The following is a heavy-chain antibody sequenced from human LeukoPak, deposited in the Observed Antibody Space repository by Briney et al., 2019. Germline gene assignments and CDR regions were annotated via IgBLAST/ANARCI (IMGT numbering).Heavy chain of an antibody. D-gene: IGHD1-26*01. V-gene: IGHV3-64*01. CDR1: GFTFSSYA. J-gene: IGHJ4*02. CDR3: ASGGSGSYYRVPLDY. CDR2: ISSNGGST. Sequence: GGSLRLSCAASGFTFSSYAMHWVRQAPGKGLEYVSAISSNGGSTYYANFVKGRFTISRDNSKNTLCLQMGSLRAEDMAVYYCASGGSGSYYRVPLDYWGQGTLVTVSS.